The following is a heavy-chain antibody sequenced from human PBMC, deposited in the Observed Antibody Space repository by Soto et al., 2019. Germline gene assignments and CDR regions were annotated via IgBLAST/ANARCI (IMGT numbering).Heavy chain of an antibody. V-gene: IGHV3-53*01. CDR2: IYSGGST. J-gene: IGHJ4*02. D-gene: IGHD6-13*01. CDR1: GFTVSSNY. Sequence: GGSLRLSCAASGFTVSSNYMSWVRQAPGEGLEWVSVIYSGGSTYYADSVKGRFTISRDNSKNTLYLQMNSLRAEDTAVYYCARRSGYSSSWYYFDYWGQGTLVTVSS. CDR3: ARRSGYSSSWYYFDY.